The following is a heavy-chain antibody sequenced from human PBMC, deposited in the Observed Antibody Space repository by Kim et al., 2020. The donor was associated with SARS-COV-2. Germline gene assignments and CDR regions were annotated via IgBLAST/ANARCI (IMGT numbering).Heavy chain of an antibody. Sequence: GGSLRLSCAASGFTFSTNNLNWVRQAPGKGLEWVSSISSTTDYIYYADSVKGRFTISRDNAKNSLYLQMNSLRAEDTAVYYCARARWTPNYYFDYWGQGTRGTVSS. CDR3: ARARWTPNYYFDY. V-gene: IGHV3-21*01. CDR1: GFTFSTNN. D-gene: IGHD2-15*01. CDR2: ISSTTDYI. J-gene: IGHJ4*02.